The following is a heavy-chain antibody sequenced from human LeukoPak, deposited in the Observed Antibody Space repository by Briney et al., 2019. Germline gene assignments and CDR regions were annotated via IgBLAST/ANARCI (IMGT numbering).Heavy chain of an antibody. Sequence: PGGSLRLSCAASGFTFSSYSMNWVRQVPGKGLEWVSYISSSGSYIYYADSVKGRFTISRENAKNSLYLQMKSLRAEDTAVYYCARDPYSGLFDYWGQGTLVTVSS. CDR2: ISSSGSYI. J-gene: IGHJ4*02. D-gene: IGHD4-11*01. CDR3: ARDPYSGLFDY. V-gene: IGHV3-21*01. CDR1: GFTFSSYS.